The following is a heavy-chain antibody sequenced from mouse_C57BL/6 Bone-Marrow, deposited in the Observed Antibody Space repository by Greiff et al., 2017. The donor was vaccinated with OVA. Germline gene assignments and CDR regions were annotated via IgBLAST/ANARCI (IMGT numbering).Heavy chain of an antibody. D-gene: IGHD2-3*01. CDR2: IYWDDDK. Sequence: QVTLKESGPGILQSSQTLSLTCSFSGFSLSTSGMGVSWIRQPSGKGLELLAHIYWDDDKRYNPSLKSRLTISKDTSRNQVFLKITSVDTADTATYYCARKRIYDGYYYFDYWGQGTTLTVSS. CDR3: ARKRIYDGYYYFDY. V-gene: IGHV8-12*01. J-gene: IGHJ2*01. CDR1: GFSLSTSGMG.